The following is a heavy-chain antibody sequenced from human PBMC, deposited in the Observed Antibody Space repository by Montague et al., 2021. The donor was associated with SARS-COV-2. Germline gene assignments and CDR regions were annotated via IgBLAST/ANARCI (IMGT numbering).Heavy chain of an antibody. J-gene: IGHJ4*02. V-gene: IGHV2-5*01. CDR3: TQRVLVADGPYYFDH. Sequence: PALVKPTQTLTLTCNFSGFSLTTSGMGVSWMRQSPGKALEWLALMYWNNDKHYSPSLKTRLTITKDTSTNQVVLTMTDMDPVDTATYYCTQRVLVADGPYYFDHWGQGTLVTVSS. CDR2: MYWNNDK. D-gene: IGHD5-12*01. CDR1: GFSLTTSGMG.